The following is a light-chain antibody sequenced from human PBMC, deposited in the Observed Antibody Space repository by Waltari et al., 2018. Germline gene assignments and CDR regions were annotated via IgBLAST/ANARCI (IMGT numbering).Light chain of an antibody. V-gene: IGLV2-14*01. CDR1: SSDVGGYNY. J-gene: IGLJ1*01. CDR2: DVS. Sequence: QSALTQPASVSGSPGQSITISCTGTSSDVGGYNYVYWYQKHPGKAPKLMIYDVSKRPSGFSNRFSCSKSGNTASLTISWLQAEDDADYYCSSYTSSSSYVFVTGTRVTVL. CDR3: SSYTSSSSYV.